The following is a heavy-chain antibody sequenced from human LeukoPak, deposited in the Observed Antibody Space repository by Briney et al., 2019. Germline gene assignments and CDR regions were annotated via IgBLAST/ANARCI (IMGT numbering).Heavy chain of an antibody. CDR2: ISGSGGST. J-gene: IGHJ4*01. Sequence: GGSLRLSCAASGFTFSSYAMSWVRQAPGKGLEWVSAISGSGGSTYYADSVKGRFTISRDNSKNTLYLQMNSLRAEDTAVYYCAKAYESGYSYGHFDYWGQEPWSPSPQ. D-gene: IGHD5-18*01. CDR1: GFTFSSYA. V-gene: IGHV3-23*01. CDR3: AKAYESGYSYGHFDY.